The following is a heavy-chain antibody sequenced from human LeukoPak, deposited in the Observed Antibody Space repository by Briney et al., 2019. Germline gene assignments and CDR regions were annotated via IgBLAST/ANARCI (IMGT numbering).Heavy chain of an antibody. CDR2: INPNSGGT. V-gene: IGHV1-2*02. Sequence: GASVKVSCKASGYTFTGYYMHWVRQAPGQGLEWMGWINPNSGGTNYAQKFQGRVTMTRDTSISTAYMELSRLRSDDTAVYYCARDGGGNGDYIAYYYNYMDVWGKGTTVTVSS. CDR3: ARDGGGNGDYIAYYYNYMDV. CDR1: GYTFTGYY. D-gene: IGHD4-17*01. J-gene: IGHJ6*03.